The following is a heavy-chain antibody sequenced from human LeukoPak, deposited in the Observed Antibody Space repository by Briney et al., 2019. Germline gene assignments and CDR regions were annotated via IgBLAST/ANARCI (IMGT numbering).Heavy chain of an antibody. J-gene: IGHJ6*02. CDR3: ARKPLGGMDV. V-gene: IGHV4-34*01. CDR1: GGSFSGYY. Sequence: SETLSLTCAVYGGSFSGYYWSWIRQPPGRGVEWIGEINHSGSTNYNPSLKSRVTISVDTAKNQFSLRLNSVTAADTAVYYRARKPLGGMDVWGQGTTVTVSS. D-gene: IGHD7-27*01. CDR2: INHSGST.